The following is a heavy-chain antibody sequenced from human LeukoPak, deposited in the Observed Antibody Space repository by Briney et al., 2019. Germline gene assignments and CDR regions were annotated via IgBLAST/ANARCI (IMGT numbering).Heavy chain of an antibody. D-gene: IGHD4-23*01. V-gene: IGHV3-30*04. J-gene: IGHJ4*02. CDR1: GFTFSSYA. CDR2: ISYDGSNK. Sequence: GSLRLSCAASGFTFSSYAMHWVRQAPGKGLEWVAVISYDGSNKYYADSVKGRFTISRDNSKNTLYLQMNSLRAEDTAVYYCARAGGNSRIDFDYWGQGTLVTVSS. CDR3: ARAGGNSRIDFDY.